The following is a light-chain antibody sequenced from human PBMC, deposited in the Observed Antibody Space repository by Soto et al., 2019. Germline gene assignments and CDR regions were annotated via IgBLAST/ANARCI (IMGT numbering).Light chain of an antibody. CDR1: SSNIGSNH. CDR3: SARDDSLSGVV. Sequence: QSVLTQPPSTSGTPGQRVTISCSGSSSNIGSNHVYWYQQFPGMAPKLLMYRSDQRPTGVPDRFSGSKSGTSASLAISGLRSDDAADYYCSARDDSLSGVVFGGGTQLTVL. V-gene: IGLV1-47*01. J-gene: IGLJ2*01. CDR2: RSD.